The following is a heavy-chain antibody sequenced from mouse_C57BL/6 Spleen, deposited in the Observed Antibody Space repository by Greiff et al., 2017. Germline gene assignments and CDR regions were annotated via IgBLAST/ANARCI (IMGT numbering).Heavy chain of an antibody. CDR3: ARYDSYDAMDY. CDR1: GFTFTDYY. V-gene: IGHV7-3*01. Sequence: DVKLVESGGGLVQPGGSLSLSCAASGFTFTDYYMSWVRQPPGKALEWLGFLRNKANGYTTEYSASVKGRFTISRDNSHSILYLQLNALRAEDSATYYCARYDSYDAMDYWGQGTSVTVSS. CDR2: LRNKANGYTT. D-gene: IGHD2-12*01. J-gene: IGHJ4*01.